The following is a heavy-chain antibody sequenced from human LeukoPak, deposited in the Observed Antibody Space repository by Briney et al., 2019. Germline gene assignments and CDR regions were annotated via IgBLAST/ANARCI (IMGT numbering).Heavy chain of an antibody. J-gene: IGHJ4*02. CDR3: AKLGEAGNGPLGYCSSTSCYLDY. Sequence: GRSLRLSCAASGFTFSSYAMHWVRQAPGKGLEWVAVISYDGSNKYYADSVKGRFTISRDNSKNTLYLQMNSLRAEDTAVYYCAKLGEAGNGPLGYCSSTSCYLDYWGQGTLVTVSS. CDR2: ISYDGSNK. CDR1: GFTFSSYA. V-gene: IGHV3-30-3*02. D-gene: IGHD2-2*01.